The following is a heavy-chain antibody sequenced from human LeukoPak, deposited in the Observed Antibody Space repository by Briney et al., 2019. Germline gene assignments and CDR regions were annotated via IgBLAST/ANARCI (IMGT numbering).Heavy chain of an antibody. V-gene: IGHV1-58*01. CDR2: IVAGSGNT. CDR3: AAAEHYDILTGYSYFDY. CDR1: GFTFTSSA. D-gene: IGHD3-9*01. J-gene: IGHJ4*02. Sequence: TSVKVSCKASGFTFTSSAVQWVRQARGQRLEWIGWIVAGSGNTNYAQKFQERVTITRNMSTSTAYMELSSLRSEDTAVYYCAAAEHYDILTGYSYFDYWGQGTLVTVSS.